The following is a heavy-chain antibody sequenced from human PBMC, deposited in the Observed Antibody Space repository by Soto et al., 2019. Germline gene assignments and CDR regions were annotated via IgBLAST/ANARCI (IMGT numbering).Heavy chain of an antibody. CDR1: GGSISSYY. CDR3: ARAWQYSSGFFDY. CDR2: IYYSGST. Sequence: SETLSLTCTVSGGSISSYYWSWIRQPPGKGLEWIGYIYYSGSTNYNPSLKSRVTISVDTSKNQFSLKLSSVTAADTAVYYSARAWQYSSGFFDYWGQGTLVTVSS. D-gene: IGHD6-19*01. V-gene: IGHV4-59*01. J-gene: IGHJ4*02.